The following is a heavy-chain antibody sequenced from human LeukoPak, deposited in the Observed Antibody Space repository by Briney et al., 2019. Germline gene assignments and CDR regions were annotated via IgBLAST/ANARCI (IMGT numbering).Heavy chain of an antibody. V-gene: IGHV3-21*01. Sequence: GGSLRLSCAASGFSFSTYYVNWVRQAPGKGLEWVSCISSSSTYVYYSDSVRGRFAISRDNAKNSLYLQMNSLRAEDTAVYYCVRENHGSFDYWGQGSLVTVSS. CDR1: GFSFSTYY. J-gene: IGHJ4*02. CDR3: VRENHGSFDY. D-gene: IGHD1-14*01. CDR2: ISSSSTYV.